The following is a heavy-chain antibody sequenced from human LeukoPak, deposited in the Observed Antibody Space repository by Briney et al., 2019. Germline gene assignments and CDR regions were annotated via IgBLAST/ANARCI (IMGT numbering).Heavy chain of an antibody. V-gene: IGHV4-34*01. J-gene: IGHJ4*02. CDR3: ARVGYPSRFDY. D-gene: IGHD6-13*01. Sequence: SETLSLTCAVYGGSFSGYYWSWIRQPLGKGLEWIGEINHSGSTNYNPSLKSRVTISVDTSKNQFSLKLSSVTAADTAVYYCARVGYPSRFDYWGQGTLVTVSS. CDR1: GGSFSGYY. CDR2: INHSGST.